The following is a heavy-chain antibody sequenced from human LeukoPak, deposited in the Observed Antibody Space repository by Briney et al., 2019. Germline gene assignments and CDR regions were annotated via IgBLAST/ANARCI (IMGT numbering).Heavy chain of an antibody. V-gene: IGHV4-59*01. CDR1: GGSISSYY. D-gene: IGHD2-2*01. J-gene: IGHJ4*02. CDR2: IYYSGST. CDR3: ARGYCSSASCYLNY. Sequence: SETLSPTCTVSGGSISSYYWSWIRQPPGKGLEWIGYIYYSGSTNYNPSLKSRVTISVDTSKNQFSLKLSSVTAADTAVYYCARGYCSSASCYLNYWGQGTLVTVSS.